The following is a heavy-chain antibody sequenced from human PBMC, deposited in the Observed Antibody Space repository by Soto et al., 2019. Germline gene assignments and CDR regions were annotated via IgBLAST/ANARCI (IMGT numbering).Heavy chain of an antibody. CDR2: IKPSGGRT. J-gene: IGHJ4*02. CDR3: ARELPDRFYFDY. Sequence: ASVKVSCKASGYTFNNYYFHWVRQAPGQGLEWMGIIKPSGGRTSYAQKFQGRVTMTWDTSTSTVYMELSSLRSEDTAVYYCARELPDRFYFDYWGQGTLVTVS. V-gene: IGHV1-46*02. CDR1: GYTFNNYY. D-gene: IGHD3-22*01.